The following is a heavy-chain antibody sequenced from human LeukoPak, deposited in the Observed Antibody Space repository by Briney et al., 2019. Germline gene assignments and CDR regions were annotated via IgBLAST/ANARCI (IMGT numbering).Heavy chain of an antibody. D-gene: IGHD3-22*01. V-gene: IGHV4-4*07. Sequence: SEPLSLTCTVSGGPINSYYWSWIRQPAGKGLEWIGRTHISGSNNYNPSLKGRVTMSVGTSKSQSSLKLTSVTAADTAAYYCVRGARMGYDSSGYYASWGQGTLVTVPS. CDR3: VRGARMGYDSSGYYAS. CDR2: THISGSN. CDR1: GGPINSYY. J-gene: IGHJ5*02.